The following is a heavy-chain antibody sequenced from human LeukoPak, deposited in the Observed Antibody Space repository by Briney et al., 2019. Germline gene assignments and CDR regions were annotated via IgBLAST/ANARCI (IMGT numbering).Heavy chain of an antibody. CDR3: ARDRREDCAFDI. CDR1: GFTFTSYS. Sequence: AGSLTLTCAASGFTFTSYSMNWVRRAPGKGLEWVSSISSGSRYIYYADSVKGRITISRDNSKNSLYLHMNSLRAEDTAIYYCARDRREDCAFDIWG. V-gene: IGHV3-21*01. D-gene: IGHD1-26*01. J-gene: IGHJ3*02. CDR2: ISSGSRYI.